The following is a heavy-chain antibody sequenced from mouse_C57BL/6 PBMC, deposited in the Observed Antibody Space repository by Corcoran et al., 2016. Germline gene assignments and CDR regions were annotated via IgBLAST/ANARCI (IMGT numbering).Heavy chain of an antibody. J-gene: IGHJ4*01. D-gene: IGHD1-1*01. CDR2: IDPEDGET. Sequence: EVQLQQSGAELVKPGASVKLSCTASGFNIKDYYMHWVKQRTEQGLEWIGRIDPEDGETKYAPKFQGKATITADTSSNTAYLQLSSLTFEDTAVYYCAPITTVVDAMDYLGQGTSVTVSS. V-gene: IGHV14-2*01. CDR3: APITTVVDAMDY. CDR1: GFNIKDYY.